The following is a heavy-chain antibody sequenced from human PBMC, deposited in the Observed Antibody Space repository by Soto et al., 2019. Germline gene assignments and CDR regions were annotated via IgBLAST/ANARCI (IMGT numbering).Heavy chain of an antibody. CDR3: TRNGDWNFDH. Sequence: SETLSLTCTVSGGSISSYYWSWIRQPPGKGLEWIGYIYYSGSTYYNPSLKSRVTISVDRPKNQLSLKLSSVTAADTAVYYCTRNGDWNFDHWGQGTLVTVSS. J-gene: IGHJ4*02. CDR2: IYYSGST. V-gene: IGHV4-59*12. D-gene: IGHD4-17*01. CDR1: GGSISSYY.